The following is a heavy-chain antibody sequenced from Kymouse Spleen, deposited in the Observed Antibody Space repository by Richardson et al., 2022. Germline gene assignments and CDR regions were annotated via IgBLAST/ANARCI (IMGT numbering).Heavy chain of an antibody. Sequence: QVQLVESGGGVVQPGRSLRLSCAASGFTFSSYGMHWVRQAPGKGLEWVAVISYDGSNKYYADSVKGRFTISRDNSKNTLYLQMNSLRAEDTAVYYCAKGDILTGYGTLMDVWGQGTTVTVSS. CDR2: ISYDGSNK. D-gene: IGHD3-9*01. CDR1: GFTFSSYG. J-gene: IGHJ6*02. CDR3: AKGDILTGYGTLMDV. V-gene: IGHV3-30*18.